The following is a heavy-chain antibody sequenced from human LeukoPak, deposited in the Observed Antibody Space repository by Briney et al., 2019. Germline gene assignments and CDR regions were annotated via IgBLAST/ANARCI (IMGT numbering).Heavy chain of an antibody. D-gene: IGHD2-2*01. J-gene: IGHJ4*02. CDR1: GGTFSSYA. V-gene: IGHV1-69*04. CDR2: IIPILGIA. Sequence: SVKVSCKASGGTFSSYAISWVRQAPGQGLEWMGRIIPILGIANYAQKFQGRVTMTRDTSTSTVYMELSSLRSEDTAVYYCARDLGAQSDIVVVPAAMVLDYWGQGTLVTVSS. CDR3: ARDLGAQSDIVVVPAAMVLDY.